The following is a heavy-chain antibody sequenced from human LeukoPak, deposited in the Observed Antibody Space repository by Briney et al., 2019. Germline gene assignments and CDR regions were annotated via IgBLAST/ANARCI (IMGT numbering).Heavy chain of an antibody. D-gene: IGHD2-2*01. CDR1: GFTFSNYW. CDR2: INSDGSST. CDR3: ARDSPWAIVVVPAA. V-gene: IGHV3-74*01. Sequence: GGSLRLSCAASGFTFSNYWLHWVRQAPGKGLVWVSRINSDGSSTSYADSVKGRFTISRDNTKNTLYLQMNSLRAEDTAVYYCARDSPWAIVVVPAAWGQGTLVTVSS. J-gene: IGHJ4*02.